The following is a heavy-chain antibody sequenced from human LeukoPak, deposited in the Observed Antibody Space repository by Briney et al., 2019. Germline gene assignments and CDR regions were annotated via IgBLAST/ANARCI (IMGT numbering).Heavy chain of an antibody. V-gene: IGHV3-74*01. D-gene: IGHD6-19*01. Sequence: GGSLRLSCVASGFTFSSYWMHWVRQAPGKGLVWVSRINSDGSSTSYADSVKGRFTISRDNAKNTLYLQMNSLRAEDTAVYYCARGGHSSGWYYYWGQGTLVTVSS. CDR3: ARGGHSSGWYYY. CDR2: INSDGSST. J-gene: IGHJ4*02. CDR1: GFTFSSYW.